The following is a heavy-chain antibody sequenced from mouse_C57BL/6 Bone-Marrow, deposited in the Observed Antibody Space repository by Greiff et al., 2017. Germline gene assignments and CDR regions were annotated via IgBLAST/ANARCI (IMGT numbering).Heavy chain of an antibody. CDR2: IDPENGDT. D-gene: IGHD1-1*01. V-gene: IGHV14-4*01. J-gene: IGHJ2*01. CDR1: GFNIKDDY. CDR3: TPITSFDY. Sequence: VQLQQSGAELVRPGASVKLSCTASGFNIKDDYMHWVKQRPEQGLEWIGWIDPENGDTEYASKFQGKATITADTSSNTAYLQLSSLTSEDTAVYYCTPITSFDYWGQGTTLTVSS.